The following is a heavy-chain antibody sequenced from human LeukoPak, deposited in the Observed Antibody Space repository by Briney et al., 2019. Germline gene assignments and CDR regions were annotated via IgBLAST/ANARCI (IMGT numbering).Heavy chain of an antibody. CDR2: IKQDGSEK. CDR3: AKTRIAVAGPYYFDY. D-gene: IGHD6-19*01. J-gene: IGHJ4*02. V-gene: IGHV3-7*03. Sequence: PGGSLRLSCAASGFTFSHYWMSWVRQAPGKGLEWVANIKQDGSEKYYVDSVKGRFTISRDDAKNSLYLQMNSLRAEDTAVYYCAKTRIAVAGPYYFDYWGQGTLVTVSS. CDR1: GFTFSHYW.